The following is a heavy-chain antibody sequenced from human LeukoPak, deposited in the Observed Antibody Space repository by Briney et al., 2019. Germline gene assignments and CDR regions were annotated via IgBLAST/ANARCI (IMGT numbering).Heavy chain of an antibody. CDR2: INPNSGGT. CDR1: GYTFTGYY. CDR3: SRLDSGYDMGIYYFDY. V-gene: IGHV1-2*02. J-gene: IGHJ4*02. Sequence: ASVKVSCKASGYTFTGYYMHWVRQAPGQGLEGMGWINPNSGGTNYAQKFQGRVTMTRDRSISTAYMELSRLRSDDTAVYFCSRLDSGYDMGIYYFDYWGQGTLVTVSP. D-gene: IGHD5-12*01.